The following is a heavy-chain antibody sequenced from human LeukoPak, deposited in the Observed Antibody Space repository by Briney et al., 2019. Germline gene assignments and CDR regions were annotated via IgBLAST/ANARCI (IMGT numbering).Heavy chain of an antibody. CDR1: GGSFSSGGNY. J-gene: IGHJ4*02. Sequence: PSQTLSLTCSVSGGSFSSGGNYWSWIRQPPGKGLEWIGYIYHSGSTYYNPSLKSRVTISVDRSKNQFPLKLSSVTAADTAVYYCARDIPTRAARPPVWGQGTLVTVSS. D-gene: IGHD6-6*01. CDR2: IYHSGST. CDR3: ARDIPTRAARPPV. V-gene: IGHV4-30-2*01.